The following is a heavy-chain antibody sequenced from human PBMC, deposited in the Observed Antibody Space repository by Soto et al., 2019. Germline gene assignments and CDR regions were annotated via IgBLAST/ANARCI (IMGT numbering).Heavy chain of an antibody. CDR1: GFTFRIYA. D-gene: IGHD6-19*01. J-gene: IGHJ4*02. CDR3: VQTVAGDY. CDR2: ISGSVGST. Sequence: PAGSLRLSCAASGFTFRIYAMSWVRQAPGKGLEWVSAISGSVGSTYYADSVKGRFTISRDNSKNTVYLQMNSLRAEDTAIYYCVQTVAGDYWGQGTLVTVSS. V-gene: IGHV3-23*01.